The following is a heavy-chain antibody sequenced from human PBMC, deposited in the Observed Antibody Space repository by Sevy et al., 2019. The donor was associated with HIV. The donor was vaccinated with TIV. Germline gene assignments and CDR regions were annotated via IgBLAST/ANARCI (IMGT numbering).Heavy chain of an antibody. Sequence: GGSLRLSCVASGFNLSPYWMTWVRQAPGKGLEWVANIKQDGNEKYYVDSVKGRFTVSSDNAKNALYLRMYSLTVEDMDVYFCASNTYHYDSNTYYPVYWGQGTRVTVSS. CDR3: ASNTYHYDSNTYYPVY. D-gene: IGHD3-22*01. CDR1: GFNLSPYW. CDR2: IKQDGNEK. V-gene: IGHV3-7*01. J-gene: IGHJ4*02.